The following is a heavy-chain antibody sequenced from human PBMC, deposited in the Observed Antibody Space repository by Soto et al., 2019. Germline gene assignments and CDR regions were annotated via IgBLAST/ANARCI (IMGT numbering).Heavy chain of an antibody. V-gene: IGHV3-30*18. D-gene: IGHD2-15*01. CDR2: ISYDGSNK. CDR1: GFTFSSYG. J-gene: IGHJ5*02. CDR3: AKDRLMGYCSGGSCYSSNWFDP. Sequence: QVQLVASGGGVVQPGRSLRLSCAASGFTFSSYGMHWVRQAPGKGLEWVAVISYDGSNKYYADSVKGRFTISRDNSKNTLYLQMNSLRAEDTAVYYCAKDRLMGYCSGGSCYSSNWFDPWGQGTLVTVSS.